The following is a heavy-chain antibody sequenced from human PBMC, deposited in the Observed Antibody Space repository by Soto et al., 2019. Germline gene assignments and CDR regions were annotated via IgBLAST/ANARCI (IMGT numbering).Heavy chain of an antibody. V-gene: IGHV3-30-3*01. J-gene: IGHJ4*02. CDR2: ISYDGSNK. CDR3: ARDLRDSSGWYLDY. Sequence: PGKGLEWVAVISYDGSNKYYADSVKGRFTISRDNSKNTLYLQMNSLRAEDTAVYYCARDLRDSSGWYLDYWGQGTLVTVSS. D-gene: IGHD6-19*01.